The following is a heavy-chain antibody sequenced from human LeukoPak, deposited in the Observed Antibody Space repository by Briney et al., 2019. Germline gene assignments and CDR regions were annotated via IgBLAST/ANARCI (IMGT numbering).Heavy chain of an antibody. J-gene: IGHJ4*02. V-gene: IGHV4-34*01. Sequence: SETLSLTCAVYGGSFSGYYWSWIRQPPGKGLEWIGEINHSGSTNYNPSLKSRVTISVDTSKNQFSLKLSSVTAADTAVYYCARGGVGLHSDYWGQGTLVTVSS. CDR2: INHSGST. CDR3: ARGGVGLHSDY. CDR1: GGSFSGYY. D-gene: IGHD2-15*01.